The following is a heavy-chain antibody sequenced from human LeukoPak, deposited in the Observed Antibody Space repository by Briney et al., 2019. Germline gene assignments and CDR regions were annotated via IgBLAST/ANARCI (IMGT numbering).Heavy chain of an antibody. Sequence: ASVKVSCKASGYTFTSYDMSWVRQAPGQGLEWMGWINANNGNTNYAQKLQGRVTMTTDTSKSTAYMELRSLRSDDTAVYYCATYSSSSVGDYWGQGTLVTVSS. CDR2: INANNGNT. CDR1: GYTFTSYD. V-gene: IGHV1-18*01. CDR3: ATYSSSSVGDY. J-gene: IGHJ4*02. D-gene: IGHD6-6*01.